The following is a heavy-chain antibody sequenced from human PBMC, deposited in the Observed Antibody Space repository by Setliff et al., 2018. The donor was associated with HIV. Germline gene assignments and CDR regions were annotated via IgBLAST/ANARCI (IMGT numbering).Heavy chain of an antibody. CDR1: GGSFSGYY. CDR3: ATDGGLWFGRHSYLQN. V-gene: IGHV4-34*01. D-gene: IGHD3-10*01. Sequence: SETLSLTCAVYGGSFSGYYWNWIRQSPGKGLEWIGEITHSGSTNYNPSLKSRVTISIDTSRNQFSLKVNSVTAADTAVYYCATDGGLWFGRHSYLQNWGQGTLVTVSS. J-gene: IGHJ1*01. CDR2: ITHSGST.